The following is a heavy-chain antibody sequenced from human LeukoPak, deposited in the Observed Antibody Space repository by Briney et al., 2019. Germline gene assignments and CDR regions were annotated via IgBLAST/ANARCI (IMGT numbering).Heavy chain of an antibody. CDR1: GGSFSGYY. V-gene: IGHV4-34*01. CDR2: INHSGGT. Sequence: KPSETLSLTCAVYGGSFSGYYWSWIRQPPGKGLEWIGEINHSGGTKYNPSLKSRVTISVDTSKNQFSLKLSSVTAADTAVYYCAREGNYGDYVFDYWGQGTLVTVSS. CDR3: AREGNYGDYVFDY. D-gene: IGHD4-17*01. J-gene: IGHJ4*02.